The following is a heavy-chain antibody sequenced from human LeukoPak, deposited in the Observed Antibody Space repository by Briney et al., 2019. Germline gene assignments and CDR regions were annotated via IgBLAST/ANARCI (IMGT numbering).Heavy chain of an antibody. D-gene: IGHD3-3*01. CDR2: IKTKTNGGTT. CDR3: STYYDFWSGYYRRTYAFDI. J-gene: IGHJ3*02. V-gene: IGHV3-15*01. Sequence: GGSLRLAWAASGFSFGNAWIGWVRQAPGKGLGWVGRIKTKTNGGTTDYSAPVKARFTIPRDDSKNTLYLQMNSLKAEDKDVYYCSTYYDFWSGYYRRTYAFDIWGQGRMVSVCS. CDR1: GFSFGNAW.